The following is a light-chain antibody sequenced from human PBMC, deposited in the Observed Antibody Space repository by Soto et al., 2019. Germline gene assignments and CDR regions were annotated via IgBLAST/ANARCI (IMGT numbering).Light chain of an antibody. J-gene: IGKJ3*01. V-gene: IGKV3-11*01. CDR2: GAS. Sequence: EIVMTQSPATLSVSPGERATLSCRASQSVSSGLSWYQQKPGQAPRLLIYGASTRATGIPARFSGSGSGTDFTLTISSLEPEDFAVYYCQQRSNWPITFGPGTKVDIK. CDR1: QSVSSG. CDR3: QQRSNWPIT.